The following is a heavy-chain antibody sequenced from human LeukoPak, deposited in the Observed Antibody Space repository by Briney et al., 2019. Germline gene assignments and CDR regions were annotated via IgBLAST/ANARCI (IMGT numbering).Heavy chain of an antibody. CDR3: ARAGTTYYYYYMDV. CDR2: IRYDGSNK. D-gene: IGHD1-1*01. V-gene: IGHV3-30*02. J-gene: IGHJ6*03. CDR1: GFTFSSYG. Sequence: PGGSLRLSCAASGFTFSSYGMHWARQAPGKGLGWVAFIRYDGSNKYYADSVKGRFTISRDNSKNTLYLQMNSLRAEDTAVYYCARAGTTYYYYYMDVWGKGTTVTVSS.